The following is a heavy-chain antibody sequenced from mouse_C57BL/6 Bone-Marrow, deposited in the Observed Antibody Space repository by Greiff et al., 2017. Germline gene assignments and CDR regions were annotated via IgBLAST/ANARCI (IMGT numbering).Heavy chain of an antibody. V-gene: IGHV2-2*01. Sequence: QVQLKESGPGLVQPSQSLSITCTVSGFSLTSYGLHWVRQSPGKGLAWLGVIWSGGSTDYNAAFISRLSISKDNSTSQVFFKMNSLQADDTAIYYCAINWGYYAMDYWGQGTSVTVSS. CDR2: IWSGGST. D-gene: IGHD4-1*01. CDR1: GFSLTSYG. CDR3: AINWGYYAMDY. J-gene: IGHJ4*01.